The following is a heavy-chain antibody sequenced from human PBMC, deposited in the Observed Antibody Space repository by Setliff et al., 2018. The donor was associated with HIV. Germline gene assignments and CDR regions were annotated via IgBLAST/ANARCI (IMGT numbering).Heavy chain of an antibody. J-gene: IGHJ4*02. D-gene: IGHD3-10*01. CDR1: GGSISSGGYS. CDR2: IYYSGST. Sequence: SETLSLTCAVSGGSISSGGYSWSWIRQPPGKGLEWIGSIYYSGSTNYNPSLKSRVTISVDTSKNQFSLKLSSVTAADTALYFCAREAYFFASGTYYFDSWGQGTLVTVSS. V-gene: IGHV4-61*08. CDR3: AREAYFFASGTYYFDS.